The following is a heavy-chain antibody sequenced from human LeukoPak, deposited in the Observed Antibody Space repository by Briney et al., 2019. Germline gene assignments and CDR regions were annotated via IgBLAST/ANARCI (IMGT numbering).Heavy chain of an antibody. CDR1: GFTFSKYW. V-gene: IGHV3-74*01. CDR2: INTDGTVT. Sequence: GGSLRLSCAASGFTFSKYWMLWVRQAPGKGLGSVSRINTDGTVTTYADSVKGRFTVSRDNADNTMFLQMNSVRDEDTAVYYCATKQWLAPPPDSWGQGAPVTVSS. J-gene: IGHJ4*02. D-gene: IGHD6-19*01. CDR3: ATKQWLAPPPDS.